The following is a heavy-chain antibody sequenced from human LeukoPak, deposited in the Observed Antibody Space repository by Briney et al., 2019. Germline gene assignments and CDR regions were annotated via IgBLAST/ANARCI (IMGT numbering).Heavy chain of an antibody. CDR2: IIPIFGTA. CDR3: ARDQVAYEPLLTTVGFDY. D-gene: IGHD4-23*01. Sequence: SVKVSCKASGGTFSSYAISWVRQAPGQGLERMGGIIPIFGTANYAQKFQGRVTITADESTSTAYMELSSLRSEDTAVYYCARDQVAYEPLLTTVGFDYWGQGTLVTVSS. CDR1: GGTFSSYA. J-gene: IGHJ4*02. V-gene: IGHV1-69*13.